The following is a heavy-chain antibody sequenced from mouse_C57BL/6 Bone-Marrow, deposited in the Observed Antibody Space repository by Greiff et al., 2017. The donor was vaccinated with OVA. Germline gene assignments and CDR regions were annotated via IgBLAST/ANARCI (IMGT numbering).Heavy chain of an antibody. CDR1: GYTFTSYT. Sequence: VQLQQSGAELARPGASVKMSCKASGYTFTSYTMHWVKQRPGQGLEWIGYIYPSSGYTKYNQKFKDKATLTADKSSSTAYMQLSSLTSEDSAVYYCAREGDYDYWGQGTTLTVAS. J-gene: IGHJ2*01. V-gene: IGHV1-4*01. D-gene: IGHD2-13*01. CDR3: AREGDYDY. CDR2: IYPSSGYT.